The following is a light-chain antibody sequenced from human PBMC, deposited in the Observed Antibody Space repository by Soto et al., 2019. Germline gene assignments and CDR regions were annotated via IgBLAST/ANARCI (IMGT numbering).Light chain of an antibody. CDR1: QSVSGNY. J-gene: IGKJ1*01. V-gene: IGKV3-20*01. Sequence: EVVFTQSPGTLSLSPGERATLSCWASQSVSGNYLAWHQQKPGQAPRLLIYAVSRRATGIPDRFSGSGSGTDFTLTISRLEPEDFAVYYCQHYGRSPWTFGQGTKVDIK. CDR3: QHYGRSPWT. CDR2: AVS.